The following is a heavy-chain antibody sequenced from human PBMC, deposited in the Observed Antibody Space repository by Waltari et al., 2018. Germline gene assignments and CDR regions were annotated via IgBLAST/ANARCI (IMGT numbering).Heavy chain of an antibody. D-gene: IGHD1-26*01. V-gene: IGHV3-23*01. J-gene: IGHJ4*02. CDR2: ISGSGGST. CDR1: GFPFSSYA. Sequence: EVQLLESGGGLVQPGGALSLSCAASGFPFSSYARGWVRQAPGKGLGWVSAISGSGGSTYYADSVKGRFTISRDNSKNTLYLQMNSLRAEDTAVYYCAKDQGREFDYWGQGTLVTVSS. CDR3: AKDQGREFDY.